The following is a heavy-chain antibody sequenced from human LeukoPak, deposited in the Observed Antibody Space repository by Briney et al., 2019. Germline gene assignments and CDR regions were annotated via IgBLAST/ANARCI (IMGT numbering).Heavy chain of an antibody. V-gene: IGHV5-51*01. D-gene: IGHD6-19*01. J-gene: IGHJ4*02. Sequence: GGPLKIPCKGSGYRFTSYWIGWVRPMPGEGLEGRGLLYPGDTDTRYSPSFQGQVTISVDKSISTAYLQWSSLKASDTTMYYCARPVAGPYYFDYWGQGTLVTVSS. CDR2: LYPGDTDT. CDR3: ARPVAGPYYFDY. CDR1: GYRFTSYW.